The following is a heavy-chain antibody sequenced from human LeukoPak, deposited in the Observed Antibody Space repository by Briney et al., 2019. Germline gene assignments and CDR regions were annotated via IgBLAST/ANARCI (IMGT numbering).Heavy chain of an antibody. CDR1: GFSFCNYV. Sequence: KSGGSLRLSCAASGFSFCNYVMSSVRQTPGKGLEWVSVISTSGAGTYYAESVKGRYTISRDNSKNTVYLRMNSLRTEDTAVYHCAKDRLDGAAAEYWGQGTLVTVSS. D-gene: IGHD6-13*01. V-gene: IGHV3-23*01. J-gene: IGHJ4*02. CDR2: ISTSGAGT. CDR3: AKDRLDGAAAEY.